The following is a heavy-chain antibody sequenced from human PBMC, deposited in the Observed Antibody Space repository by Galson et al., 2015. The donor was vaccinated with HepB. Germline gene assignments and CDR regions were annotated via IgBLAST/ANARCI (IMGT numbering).Heavy chain of an antibody. D-gene: IGHD1-26*01. Sequence: ETLSLTCTVSGDSISTSLYYCGWIRQGPGKDLEWIGSIYYSGTTYYSPSFQSRVAMSVDTSKNQLSLTLTSVTAADTAFYYRARPLVLNGRFYPGVGPFHIWGQGTMVTVS. V-gene: IGHV4-39*01. CDR1: GDSISTSLYY. J-gene: IGHJ3*02. CDR2: IYYSGTT. CDR3: ARPLVLNGRFYPGVGPFHI.